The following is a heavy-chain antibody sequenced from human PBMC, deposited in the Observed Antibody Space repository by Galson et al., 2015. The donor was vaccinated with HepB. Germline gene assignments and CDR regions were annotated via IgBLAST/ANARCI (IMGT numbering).Heavy chain of an antibody. J-gene: IGHJ1*01. CDR1: GFTFSSYG. D-gene: IGHD6-13*01. V-gene: IGHV3-33*01. CDR3: ARYYSSSWFIYFQH. Sequence: SLRLSCAASGFTFSSYGMHWVRQAPGKGLEWVAVIWYDGSNKYYADSVKGRFTISRDNSKNTLYLQMNSLRAEDTAVYYCARYYSSSWFIYFQHWGQGTLVTVSS. CDR2: IWYDGSNK.